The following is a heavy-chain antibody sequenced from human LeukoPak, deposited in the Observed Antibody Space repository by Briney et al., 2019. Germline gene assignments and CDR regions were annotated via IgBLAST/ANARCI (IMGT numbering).Heavy chain of an antibody. CDR1: GFPFMSYW. V-gene: IGHV3-74*03. CDR3: VRVGYTNTAYID. D-gene: IGHD6-13*01. Sequence: PGGSLRLSCAASGFPFMSYWIHWVRQGPGKGLLWVSGIHGDGAVTSYANSVRGRFTISRDNTKNTVYLQLNSLRADDTAVYYCVRVGYTNTAYIDWGQGTLVTVSS. CDR2: IHGDGAVT. J-gene: IGHJ4*02.